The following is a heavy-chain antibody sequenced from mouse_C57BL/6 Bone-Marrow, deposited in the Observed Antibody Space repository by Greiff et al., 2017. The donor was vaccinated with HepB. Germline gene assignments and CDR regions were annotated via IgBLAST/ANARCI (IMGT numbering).Heavy chain of an antibody. CDR3: ARRGIYYGSSLDY. Sequence: DVQLVESGGGLVQPGGSLKLSCAASGFTFSDYYMYWVRQTPEKRLEWVAYISNGGGSTYYPDTVKGRFTISRDNAKNTLYLQMSRLKSEDTAMYYCARRGIYYGSSLDYWGQGTTLTVSS. D-gene: IGHD1-1*01. J-gene: IGHJ2*01. V-gene: IGHV5-12*01. CDR1: GFTFSDYY. CDR2: ISNGGGST.